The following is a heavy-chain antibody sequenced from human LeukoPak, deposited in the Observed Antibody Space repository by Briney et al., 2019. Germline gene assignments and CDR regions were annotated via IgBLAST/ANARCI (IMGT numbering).Heavy chain of an antibody. CDR3: ARAMVRGVPNWFDP. V-gene: IGHV1-2*02. CDR1: GYTFTGYY. CDR2: INPNSGGT. D-gene: IGHD3-10*01. Sequence: ASVKASCKASGYTFTGYYMHWERHPAGQGLGWMGWINPNSGGTFYAQKFQGRVTMAREPSIRTAYMELSRLRSYDTAVYYCARAMVRGVPNWFDPWGQGTLVTVSS. J-gene: IGHJ5*02.